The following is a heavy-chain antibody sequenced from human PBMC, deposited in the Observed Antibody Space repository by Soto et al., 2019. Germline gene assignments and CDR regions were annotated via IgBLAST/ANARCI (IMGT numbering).Heavy chain of an antibody. V-gene: IGHV4-30-4*01. CDR2: IYYSGST. Sequence: SETLSLTCTVYGGSISSGDYYWSWIRQPPGKGLEWIGYIYYSGSTYYNPSLKSRVTISVDTSKNQFSLKLSSVTAADTAVYYCARARVSYYYYYGMDVWGQGTTVTVSS. CDR3: ARARVSYYYYYGMDV. D-gene: IGHD3-10*01. J-gene: IGHJ6*02. CDR1: GGSISSGDYY.